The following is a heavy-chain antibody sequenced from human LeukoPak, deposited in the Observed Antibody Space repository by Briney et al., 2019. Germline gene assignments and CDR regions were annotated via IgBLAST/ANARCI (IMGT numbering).Heavy chain of an antibody. CDR1: GFTFSSYS. D-gene: IGHD3-22*01. J-gene: IGHJ4*02. CDR2: ISSSSSTI. V-gene: IGHV3-48*02. CDR3: ARDRRSGYYDSSAPSDY. Sequence: GGSLRLSCAASGFTFSSYSMNWVRQAPGKGLEWVSYISSSSSTIYYADSVKGRFTISRDNAKNSLYLQMNSLRDEDTAVYYCARDRRSGYYDSSAPSDYWGQGTLVTVSS.